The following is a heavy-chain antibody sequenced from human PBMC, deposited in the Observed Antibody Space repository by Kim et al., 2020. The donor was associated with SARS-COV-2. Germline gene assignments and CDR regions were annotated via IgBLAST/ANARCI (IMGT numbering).Heavy chain of an antibody. D-gene: IGHD2-2*01. CDR3: STDVYCSTTECYFY. J-gene: IGHJ4*02. Sequence: YAAPVKGRFTVSRDDSKNMLYLQMNSLKTEDPAVYYCSTDVYCSTTECYFYWGQGTLVPVSS. V-gene: IGHV3-15*01.